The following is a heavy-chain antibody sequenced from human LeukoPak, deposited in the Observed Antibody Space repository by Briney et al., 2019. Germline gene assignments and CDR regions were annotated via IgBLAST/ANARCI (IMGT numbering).Heavy chain of an antibody. Sequence: GGSLRLSCAASGFTFTTYAMSWVRQAPGKGLEWVSGISDNGGTTYYADSVKGRFTISRDNSRNTLYLQMNSLRAEDTAVYYCAHTPTYYHFWSGPQYFQHWGQGTLVTVSP. CDR2: ISDNGGTT. CDR3: AHTPTYYHFWSGPQYFQH. D-gene: IGHD3-3*01. V-gene: IGHV3-23*01. J-gene: IGHJ1*01. CDR1: GFTFTTYA.